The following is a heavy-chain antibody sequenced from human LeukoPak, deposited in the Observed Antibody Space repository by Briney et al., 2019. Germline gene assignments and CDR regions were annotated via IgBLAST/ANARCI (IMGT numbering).Heavy chain of an antibody. D-gene: IGHD3-10*01. Sequence: GGSLRLSCAASGFTFSSYAMSWVRQAPGKGLEWVSAISGGGGSTYYADSVKGRFTISRDNSKNTLYLQMNSLRAEDTAVYYCAKFHGRPYYGSAGYFDYWGQGTLVTVSS. CDR3: AKFHGRPYYGSAGYFDY. CDR2: ISGGGGST. J-gene: IGHJ4*02. V-gene: IGHV3-23*01. CDR1: GFTFSSYA.